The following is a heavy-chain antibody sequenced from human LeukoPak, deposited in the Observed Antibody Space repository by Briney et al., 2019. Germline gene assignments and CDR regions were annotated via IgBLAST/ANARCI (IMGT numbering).Heavy chain of an antibody. V-gene: IGHV4-61*02. CDR1: GGSISSGSYY. CDR2: IYASGST. J-gene: IGHJ4*02. D-gene: IGHD4-23*01. Sequence: PSQTLSLTCTVSGGSISSGSYYWSWIRQPAGKGLEWIGRIYASGSTNYNPSLKSRVTISVTTSKNQFSLKLSSVTAADTAVYFCTRDSYGGFLPFYWGLGTLVTVSS. CDR3: TRDSYGGFLPFY.